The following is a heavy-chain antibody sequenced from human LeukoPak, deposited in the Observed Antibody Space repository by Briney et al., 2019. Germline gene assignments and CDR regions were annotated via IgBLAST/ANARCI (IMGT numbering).Heavy chain of an antibody. Sequence: SETLSLTCTVSGGSISSGGYYWSWIRLHPGKGLEWIGFIYYSGSTYYNPSLKSRITISLDTSKNQFSLKLSSVTAADTAVYYCARATGGAAAADFDPWGQGTLVTASS. V-gene: IGHV4-31*03. D-gene: IGHD6-13*01. CDR1: GGSISSGGYY. CDR3: ARATGGAAAADFDP. J-gene: IGHJ5*02. CDR2: IYYSGST.